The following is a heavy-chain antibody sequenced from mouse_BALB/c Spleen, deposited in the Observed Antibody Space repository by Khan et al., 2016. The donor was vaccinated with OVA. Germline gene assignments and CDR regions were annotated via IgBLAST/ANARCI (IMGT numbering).Heavy chain of an antibody. D-gene: IGHD2-4*01. J-gene: IGHJ3*01. CDR1: GFSLSDYG. CDR2: IWTGGIT. Sequence: QVQLKQSGPGLVAPSQSLSITCTVSGFSLSDYGVHWVRQPPGKGLEWLGVIWTGGITNYNSALMSRLSISKDNSKCQVFLKMNRLQTDDTAIYYCARSYDYDVGGFAYWGQGTLVTVSA. V-gene: IGHV2-9*02. CDR3: ARSYDYDVGGFAY.